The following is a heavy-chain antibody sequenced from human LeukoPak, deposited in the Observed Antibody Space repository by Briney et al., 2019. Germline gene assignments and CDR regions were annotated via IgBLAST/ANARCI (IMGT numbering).Heavy chain of an antibody. CDR1: GYSFTTYW. J-gene: IGHJ4*02. V-gene: IGHV5-51*01. Sequence: PGESLKISCKGSGYSFTTYWIGWVRQMPVKGLEWMGIIYPDDSDARYSPSFQGQVTISVDKSISTAYLQWSSLKASDTAMYYCARRYCSGGSCYRPFDYWGQGTLVTVSS. D-gene: IGHD2-15*01. CDR2: IYPDDSDA. CDR3: ARRYCSGGSCYRPFDY.